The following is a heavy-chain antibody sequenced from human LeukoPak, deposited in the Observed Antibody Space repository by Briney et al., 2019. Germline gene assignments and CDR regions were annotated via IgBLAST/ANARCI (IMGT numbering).Heavy chain of an antibody. CDR1: GGSISTYY. CDR3: EVVVVPADDSRYDY. J-gene: IGHJ4*02. V-gene: IGHV4-4*07. D-gene: IGHD2-2*01. CDR2: IYTSGST. Sequence: SETLSLTCTVSGGSISTYYWSWIRQPAGKGLEWIGRIYTSGSTNYNPSLKSRVTISVDKSKNQFSLKLSSVTAADTAVYYCEVVVVPADDSRYDYWGQGTLVTVSS.